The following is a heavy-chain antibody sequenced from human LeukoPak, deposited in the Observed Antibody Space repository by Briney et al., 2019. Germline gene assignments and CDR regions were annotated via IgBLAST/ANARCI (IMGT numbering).Heavy chain of an antibody. CDR3: AKVPWRRISSGFSFDY. CDR2: ISGSGGST. V-gene: IGHV3-23*01. CDR1: GLTFSSYA. Sequence: GGSLRLSCAASGLTFSSYAISWVRQAPGKGLEWVSAISGSGGSTYYADSVKGRFTISRDNSKNTLYLQMNSLRAEDTAVYYCAKVPWRRISSGFSFDYWGQGTLVTVSS. D-gene: IGHD6-19*01. J-gene: IGHJ4*02.